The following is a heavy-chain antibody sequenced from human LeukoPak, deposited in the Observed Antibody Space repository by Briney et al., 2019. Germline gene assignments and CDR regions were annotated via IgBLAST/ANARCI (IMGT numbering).Heavy chain of an antibody. V-gene: IGHV1-2*02. J-gene: IGHJ4*02. CDR2: INPNSGGT. CDR3: ARGEHIVVVTAIGYYFDY. D-gene: IGHD2-21*02. CDR1: GYTFTSYD. Sequence: ASVKVSCKTSGYTFTSYDINWVRQAPGQGLEWMGWINPNSGGTNYAQKFQGRVTMTRDTSISTAYMELSRLRSDDTAVYYCARGEHIVVVTAIGYYFDYWGQGTLVTVSS.